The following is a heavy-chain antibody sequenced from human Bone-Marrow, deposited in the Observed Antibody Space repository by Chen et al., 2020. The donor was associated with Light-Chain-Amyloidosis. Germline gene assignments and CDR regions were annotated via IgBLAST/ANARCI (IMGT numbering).Heavy chain of an antibody. V-gene: IGHV3-30*03. J-gene: IGHJ6*02. CDR2: ISYDGSNK. CDR1: GFTFRSYG. Sequence: QEQLVESGGGVVQPGTSLRLSCAASGFTFRSYGMHWVRQAPGKGLEWVAGISYDGSNKYYEDSVKGRFTISRDNSKNTVNLEVNSLRAEDTAVYSCARDSRKGGYNDAHYFGMDVWGQGTTVTVSS. D-gene: IGHD5-18*01. CDR3: ARDSRKGGYNDAHYFGMDV.